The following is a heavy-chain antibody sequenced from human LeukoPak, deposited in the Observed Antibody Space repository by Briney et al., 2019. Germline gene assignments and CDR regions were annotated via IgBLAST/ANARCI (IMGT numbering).Heavy chain of an antibody. J-gene: IGHJ2*01. V-gene: IGHV4-61*01. D-gene: IGHD1-26*01. CDR1: GGSVSSGNYY. CDR2: IYYSGST. CDR3: ARGVGAVYWYFDL. Sequence: PSETLSLTRTVSGGSVSSGNYYWSWIRQPPGKGLEWIGYIYYSGSTNYNPSLKSRVTISVDTSKNQFSLKLTSVTAADTAVYYCARGVGAVYWYFDLWGRGTLVTVSS.